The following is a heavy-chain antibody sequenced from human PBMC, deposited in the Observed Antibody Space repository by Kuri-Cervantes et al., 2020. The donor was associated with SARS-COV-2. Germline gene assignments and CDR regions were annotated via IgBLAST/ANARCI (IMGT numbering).Heavy chain of an antibody. CDR3: ARGGYCSGGSCYSVYYYYCYGMDV. D-gene: IGHD2-15*01. CDR2: ISSSSSYI. V-gene: IGHV3-21*01. Sequence: GESLKISCAASGFTFSSYSMNWVRQAPGKGLEWVSSISSSSSYIYYADSVKGRFTISRDNAKNSLYLQMNSLRAEDTAVYYCARGGYCSGGSCYSVYYYYCYGMDVWGQGTTVTVSS. CDR1: GFTFSSYS. J-gene: IGHJ6*02.